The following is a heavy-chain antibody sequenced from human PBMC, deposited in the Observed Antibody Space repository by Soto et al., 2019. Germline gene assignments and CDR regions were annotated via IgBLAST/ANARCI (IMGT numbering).Heavy chain of an antibody. V-gene: IGHV4-31*03. CDR3: ARVVPAAITRYYDSSGHFDY. D-gene: IGHD2-2*02. CDR1: GGSISSGGYY. J-gene: IGHJ4*02. Sequence: QVQLQESGPGLVKPSQTLSLTCTVSGGSISSGGYYWSWIRQHPGKGLEWIGYIYYSGSTYYNPSLKSRVTISVDTSKHQFSLKLSSVTAADTAVYYCARVVPAAITRYYDSSGHFDYWGQGTLVTVSS. CDR2: IYYSGST.